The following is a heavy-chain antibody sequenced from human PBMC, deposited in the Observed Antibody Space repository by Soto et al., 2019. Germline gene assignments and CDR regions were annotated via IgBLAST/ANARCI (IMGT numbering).Heavy chain of an antibody. J-gene: IGHJ6*02. CDR3: ARSSSGYWGGYYYYGMDV. Sequence: SETLSLTCTVSGGSISSYYWSWIRQPPGKGLEWIGEIYYSGSTNYNPSLKSRVTISVDTSKNQFSLKLSSVTAADTAVYYCARSSSGYWGGYYYYGMDVWGQGTTVTVSS. V-gene: IGHV4-59*12. D-gene: IGHD3-22*01. CDR2: IYYSGST. CDR1: GGSISSYY.